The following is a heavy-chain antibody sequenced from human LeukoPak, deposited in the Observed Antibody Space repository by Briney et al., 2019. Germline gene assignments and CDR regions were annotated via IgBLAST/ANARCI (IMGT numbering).Heavy chain of an antibody. Sequence: ASVKVSCKASGYTLTSYGVNWVRQATGQGLEWMGWMNPNSGRTGYAQKFQGRVTITRNTSISTAYMELSSLRSEDTAVYFCARELYGSGSYYNDDAFDIWGQGTMVTVAS. CDR2: MNPNSGRT. CDR1: GYTLTSYG. V-gene: IGHV1-8*01. D-gene: IGHD3-10*01. J-gene: IGHJ3*02. CDR3: ARELYGSGSYYNDDAFDI.